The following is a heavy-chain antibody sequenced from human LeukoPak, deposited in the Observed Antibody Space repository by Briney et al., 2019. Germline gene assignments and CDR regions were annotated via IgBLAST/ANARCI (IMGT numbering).Heavy chain of an antibody. J-gene: IGHJ4*02. CDR1: GGTFISYA. V-gene: IGHV1-69*05. Sequence: GASVKVSCKASGGTFISYAISWVRQAPGQGLEWMGGIIPICRSAEYAQKCQGRVTITTDECTSTVYMELSSRRSEDTVVYYCARGGVLWFGEFPYYFDYWGQGTLVSVSS. CDR2: IIPICRSA. D-gene: IGHD3-10*01. CDR3: ARGGVLWFGEFPYYFDY.